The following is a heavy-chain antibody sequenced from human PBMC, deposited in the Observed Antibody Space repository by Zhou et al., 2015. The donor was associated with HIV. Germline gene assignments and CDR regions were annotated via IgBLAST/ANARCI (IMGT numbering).Heavy chain of an antibody. CDR1: GGTFSSYA. CDR2: IIPIFGTA. CDR3: ARDKNYCSGGSCYPIFDY. J-gene: IGHJ4*02. D-gene: IGHD2-15*01. Sequence: QVQLVQSGAEVKKPGSSVKVSCKASGGTFSSYAISWVRQAPGQGLEWMGGIIPIFGTANYAQKFQGRVTITADKSTSTAYMELSSLRSEDTAVYYCARDKNYCSGGSCYPIFDYWGQGTLVTVSS. V-gene: IGHV1-69*06.